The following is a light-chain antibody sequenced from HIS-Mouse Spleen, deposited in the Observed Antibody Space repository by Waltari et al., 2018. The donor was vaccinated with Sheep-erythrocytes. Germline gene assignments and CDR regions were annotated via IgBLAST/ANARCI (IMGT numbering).Light chain of an antibody. CDR1: QSVLYSSNNKNY. CDR2: WAS. V-gene: IGKV4-1*01. CDR3: QQYYSTLLT. Sequence: DIVMTQSPDSLAVSLGERATINCKSSQSVLYSSNNKNYLAWYQQKPGQPPKLVIYWASTRESGVPDRFSGSGSGTDFTLTISSLQAEDVAVYYCQQYYSTLLTFGGGTK. J-gene: IGKJ4*01.